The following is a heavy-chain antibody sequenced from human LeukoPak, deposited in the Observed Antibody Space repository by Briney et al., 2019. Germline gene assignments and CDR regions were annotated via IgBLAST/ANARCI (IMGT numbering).Heavy chain of an antibody. D-gene: IGHD3-9*01. CDR2: ISWNSGSI. Sequence: HPGGSLRLSCAASGFTFDDYAMHWVRQAPGKGLEWVSGISWNSGSIGYADSVKGRFTISRDNAKNSLYLQMNSLRAEDTALYYCAKGYFDWLFPFDYWGQGTPVTVSS. J-gene: IGHJ4*02. CDR1: GFTFDDYA. CDR3: AKGYFDWLFPFDY. V-gene: IGHV3-9*01.